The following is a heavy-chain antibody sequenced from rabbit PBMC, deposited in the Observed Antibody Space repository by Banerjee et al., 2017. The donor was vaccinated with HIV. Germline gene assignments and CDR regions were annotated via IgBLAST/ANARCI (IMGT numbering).Heavy chain of an antibody. CDR1: GFSFSSNYY. CDR3: ARWSRSSTGFFDL. Sequence: QSLEESGGDLVKPEGSLTLTCTASGFSFSSNYYMCWVRQAPGKGLEWIACIYGGTNAITYYATWAKGRFTITKTSSTTVTLQMTSLTVADTATYFCARWSRSSTGFFDLWGPGTLVTVS. D-gene: IGHD1-1*01. V-gene: IGHV1S40*01. J-gene: IGHJ4*01. CDR2: IYGGTNAIT.